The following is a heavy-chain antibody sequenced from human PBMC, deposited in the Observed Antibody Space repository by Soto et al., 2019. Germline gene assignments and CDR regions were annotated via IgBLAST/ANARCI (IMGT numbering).Heavy chain of an antibody. Sequence: EVHLLESGGDLVQPGGSLRLSCVASGFSFTKYAMTCVRQAPGKGLEWVATISGSAISTEYADSVKGRFTISIDNSKNPLFLQMLSLRAEDTATYYCVNWNDEDVDWGQGTLVACSS. CDR3: VNWNDEDVD. D-gene: IGHD1-1*01. CDR2: ISGSAIST. V-gene: IGHV3-23*01. J-gene: IGHJ4*01. CDR1: GFSFTKYA.